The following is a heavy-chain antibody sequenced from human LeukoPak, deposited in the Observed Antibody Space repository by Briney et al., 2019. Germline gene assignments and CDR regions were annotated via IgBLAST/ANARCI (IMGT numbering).Heavy chain of an antibody. CDR3: ARGTYCGGDAWFDP. Sequence: GGSLRLSCAASGSTFSSYSMNWVRQAPGKGLEWVSSISSSSSYIYYADSVKGRFTISRDNAKNSLYLQMNSLRAEDTAVYYCARGTYCGGDAWFDPWGQGTLVTVSS. J-gene: IGHJ5*02. CDR2: ISSSSSYI. CDR1: GSTFSSYS. V-gene: IGHV3-21*01. D-gene: IGHD2-21*02.